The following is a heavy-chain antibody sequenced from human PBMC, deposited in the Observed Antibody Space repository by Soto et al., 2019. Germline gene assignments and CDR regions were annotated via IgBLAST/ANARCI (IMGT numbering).Heavy chain of an antibody. CDR3: TRDQF. CDR2: IKEDATRK. CDR1: GFTSRGFW. V-gene: IGHV3-7*05. J-gene: IGHJ4*02. Sequence: EGQLVQSGGGLVQPGGSLRLSCVGSGFTSRGFWMGWVRQAPGKGLEWVANIKEDATRKNYVDSVRGRFTISRDTATISLYLQMNSLRAEDTAVYYCTRDQFWGQGTLVTVSS.